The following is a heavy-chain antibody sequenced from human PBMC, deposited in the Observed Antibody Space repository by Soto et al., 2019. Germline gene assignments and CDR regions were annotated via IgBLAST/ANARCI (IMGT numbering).Heavy chain of an antibody. V-gene: IGHV4-30-4*01. CDR3: ASVDILTVYGCMDV. D-gene: IGHD3-9*01. J-gene: IGHJ6*02. Sequence: LTCTVSGDSIRSGNHYWSWIRQPPGKGLEWIGYIYYSGSTYYSPSLKSRVTISVDTSKNQFSLKLNSVTAADTAVYYCASVDILTVYGCMDVWGQGTTVTVSS. CDR1: GDSIRSGNHY. CDR2: IYYSGST.